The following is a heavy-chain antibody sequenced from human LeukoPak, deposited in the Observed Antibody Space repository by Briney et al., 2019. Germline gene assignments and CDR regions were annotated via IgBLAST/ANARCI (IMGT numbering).Heavy chain of an antibody. Sequence: GGSLRLSCAASGFPFSSYGMQRVRQAPGKGLGRVAVIWYDRSNKYYAHCERRRFTISRDNSKNTLYLQMNSLRAEYTAVYYCARDGYCSSTSCFDYWGQGTLVTVSS. CDR1: GFPFSSYG. V-gene: IGHV3-33*01. CDR3: ARDGYCSSTSCFDY. D-gene: IGHD2-2*03. CDR2: IWYDRSNK. J-gene: IGHJ4*02.